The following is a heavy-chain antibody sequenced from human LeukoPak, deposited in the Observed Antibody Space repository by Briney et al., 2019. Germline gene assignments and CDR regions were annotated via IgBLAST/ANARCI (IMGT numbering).Heavy chain of an antibody. D-gene: IGHD1-26*01. CDR2: ISNSGST. Sequence: LETLSLTCTVSGASVSSGTYFWSWIRQPPGKGLEWIGYISNSGSTNYNPSLKSRVTISADTSKNQFSLKLSSVTAADTAVYYCARDRHDYSGTDYWGQGTLVTVSS. V-gene: IGHV4-61*01. J-gene: IGHJ4*02. CDR3: ARDRHDYSGTDY. CDR1: GASVSSGTYF.